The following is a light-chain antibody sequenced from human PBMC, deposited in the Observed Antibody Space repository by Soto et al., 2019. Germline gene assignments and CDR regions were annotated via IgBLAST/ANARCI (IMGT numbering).Light chain of an antibody. CDR3: QQYNSYWT. J-gene: IGKJ1*01. V-gene: IGKV1-5*01. Sequence: IHPTPSPSTLSDSLGDRVPITYRASQSISSWLAWYQQKSGKAPKLLIYDASSLESGVPSRFSGSGSGTEFTLTISSLQPDDFATYYCQQYNSYWTFGQGTKVDIK. CDR2: DAS. CDR1: QSISSW.